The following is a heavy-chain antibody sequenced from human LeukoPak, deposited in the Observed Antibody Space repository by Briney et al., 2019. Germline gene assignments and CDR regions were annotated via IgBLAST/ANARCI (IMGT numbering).Heavy chain of an antibody. CDR3: AKGSGWYADY. D-gene: IGHD6-13*01. Sequence: GGSLRLSCAASGFTFSSYAMSWVRQAPGKGLEWVSTVSGSGDSTYYADSVKGRFTISRDNSKNALFLQMNSLRDEDTAVYYCAKGSGWYADYWGQGTLVTVSS. CDR2: VSGSGDST. V-gene: IGHV3-23*01. J-gene: IGHJ4*02. CDR1: GFTFSSYA.